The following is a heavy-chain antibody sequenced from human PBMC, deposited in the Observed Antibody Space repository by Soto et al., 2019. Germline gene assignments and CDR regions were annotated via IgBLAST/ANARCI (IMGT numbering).Heavy chain of an antibody. D-gene: IGHD6-19*01. Sequence: QVQLVESGGGVVQPGRSLRLSCAASGFTFSSYAMHWVRQAPGKGLEWVAGISYDGSNKNYADSVNGRFTISRDNSKNTRYLQMNSLSAEDTAVYYCARDSSGWRRYFAYWGQGTLVTVSS. J-gene: IGHJ4*02. CDR2: ISYDGSNK. V-gene: IGHV3-30-3*01. CDR1: GFTFSSYA. CDR3: ARDSSGWRRYFAY.